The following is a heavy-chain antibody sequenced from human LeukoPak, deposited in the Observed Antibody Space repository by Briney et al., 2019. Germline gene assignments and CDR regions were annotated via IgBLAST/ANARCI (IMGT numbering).Heavy chain of an antibody. Sequence: ASVKVSCKASGYTFTSYDINWVRQATGQGLEWMGWMNPNSGNTGYAQKFQGRVTMTRNTSISTAYMELSSLRSEDTAVYYCARGGTMVRSYGMDVWGQGTTVTVSS. CDR3: ARGGTMVRSYGMDV. CDR1: GYTFTSYD. D-gene: IGHD3-10*01. CDR2: MNPNSGNT. V-gene: IGHV1-8*01. J-gene: IGHJ6*02.